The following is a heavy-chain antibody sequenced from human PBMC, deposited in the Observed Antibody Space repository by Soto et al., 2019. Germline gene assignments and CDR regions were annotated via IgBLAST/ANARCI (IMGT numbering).Heavy chain of an antibody. CDR2: IGTAGDP. J-gene: IGHJ6*02. V-gene: IGHV3-13*04. CDR1: GFIFSTYD. CDR3: ARAGIEYHYAMDV. Sequence: PGGSLRLSCTASGFIFSTYDMHWVRQATGKGLEWVSGIGTAGDPYYSGSVKGRFTISRENAKNSLYLQMNSLRAEDTAVYYCARAGIEYHYAMDVWGQGTTVTVSS. D-gene: IGHD2-15*01.